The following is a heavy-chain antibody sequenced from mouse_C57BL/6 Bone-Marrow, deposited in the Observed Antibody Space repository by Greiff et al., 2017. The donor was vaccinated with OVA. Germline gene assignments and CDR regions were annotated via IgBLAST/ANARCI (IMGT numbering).Heavy chain of an antibody. CDR2: ISDGGSYT. V-gene: IGHV5-4*01. CDR3: ASYYDAMDY. Sequence: EVQGVESGGGLVKPGGSLKLSCAASGFTFSSYAMSWVRQTPEKRLEWVATISDGGSYTYYPDNVKGRFTISRDNAKNNLYLQMSHLKSEDTAMYYCASYYDAMDYWGQGTSVTVSS. J-gene: IGHJ4*01. CDR1: GFTFSSYA.